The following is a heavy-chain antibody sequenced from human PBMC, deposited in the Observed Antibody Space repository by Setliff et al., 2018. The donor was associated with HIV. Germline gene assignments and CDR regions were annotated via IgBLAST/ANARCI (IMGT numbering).Heavy chain of an antibody. V-gene: IGHV4-4*02. CDR3: ARDDEYYNFWSGGAFDI. D-gene: IGHD3-3*01. CDR1: GGSISSNNW. J-gene: IGHJ3*02. CDR2: IYHSGST. Sequence: SETLSLTCAVSGGSISSNNWWSWVRQPPGKGLEWIGEIYHSGSTNYNPSLMSRVTISVDKSKNLFSLKLSSVTAADTAVYYCARDDEYYNFWSGGAFDIWGQGTMVTVSS.